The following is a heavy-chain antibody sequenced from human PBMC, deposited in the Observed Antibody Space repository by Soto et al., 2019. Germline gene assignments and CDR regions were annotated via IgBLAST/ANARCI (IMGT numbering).Heavy chain of an antibody. CDR1: GFICSSYD. D-gene: IGHD2-8*02. Sequence: PGGSLRLSCAASGFICSSYDMSWVRQAPGKGLEWVSTILVGGSTHYEDSVKGRFTISRDGSKNTVYLQMNSLTAGDTAVYYCAKATATGGGAFDICGQGTMVT. V-gene: IGHV3-23*01. CDR2: ILVGGST. J-gene: IGHJ3*02. CDR3: AKATATGGGAFDI.